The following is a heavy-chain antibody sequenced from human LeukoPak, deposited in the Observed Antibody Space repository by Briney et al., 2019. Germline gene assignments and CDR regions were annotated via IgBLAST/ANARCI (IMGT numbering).Heavy chain of an antibody. D-gene: IGHD6-13*01. CDR3: AREPTIAAAGTDAFDI. CDR2: IIPILGIA. V-gene: IGHV1-69*04. Sequence: GSSVKVSFKASGGTFSSYAISWVRQAPGQGLEWMGRIIPILGIANYAQKFQGRVTITADKSTSTAYMELSSLRSEDTAVYYCAREPTIAAAGTDAFDIWGQGTMVTVSS. CDR1: GGTFSSYA. J-gene: IGHJ3*02.